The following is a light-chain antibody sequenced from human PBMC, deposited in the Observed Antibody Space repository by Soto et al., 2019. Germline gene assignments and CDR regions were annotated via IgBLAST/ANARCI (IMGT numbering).Light chain of an antibody. CDR3: QQYENSPVT. CDR1: HDIRKY. J-gene: IGKJ5*01. V-gene: IGKV1-33*01. Sequence: DIQMTQSPSSLSASVGDRVTITCQASHDIRKYLNWYQQKPGKAPKLLIYDASNLETGVPSRFTGSGSGTDFTFTISRLQPEDIAPYYCQQYENSPVTFGQGTRLESK. CDR2: DAS.